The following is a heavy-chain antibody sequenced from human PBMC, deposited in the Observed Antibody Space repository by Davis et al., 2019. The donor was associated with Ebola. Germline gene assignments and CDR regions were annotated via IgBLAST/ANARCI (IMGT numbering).Heavy chain of an antibody. Sequence: ASVKVSCKASGYTFTSYDINWVRQATGQGLEWMGWINPNSGGTNYAQKFQGRVTMTRDTSISTAYMELSRLRSDDTAVYYCARVKNGYNYLFAYWGQGTLVTVSS. CDR1: GYTFTSYD. J-gene: IGHJ4*02. D-gene: IGHD5-24*01. CDR3: ARVKNGYNYLFAY. V-gene: IGHV1-2*02. CDR2: INPNSGGT.